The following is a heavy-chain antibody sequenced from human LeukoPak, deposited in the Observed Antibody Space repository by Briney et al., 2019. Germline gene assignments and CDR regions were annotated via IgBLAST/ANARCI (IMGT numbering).Heavy chain of an antibody. CDR1: GGSISSYY. V-gene: IGHV4-59*01. CDR2: IYHSGST. J-gene: IGHJ4*02. D-gene: IGHD6-13*01. Sequence: PSETLSLTCTVSGGSISSYYWSWIRQPPGKGLEWIGYIYHSGSTNYNPSLKSRVTISVDTSKNQFSLKLTSVTAADTAVYYCARGSYSNNWAPFDYWGQGTLVTVSS. CDR3: ARGSYSNNWAPFDY.